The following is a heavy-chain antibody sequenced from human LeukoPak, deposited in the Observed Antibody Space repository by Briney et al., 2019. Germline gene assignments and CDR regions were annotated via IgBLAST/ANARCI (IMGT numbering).Heavy chain of an antibody. CDR1: GYTFSGYY. Sequence: ASVKVSCKASGYTFSGYYMHWVRQAPGQGLEWMGWINPNSGGTNYAQKFQGRVAMTRDTSISTAYMELSRLRSDDTAVYYCARSQSIEHGYGDLQVLDYWGQGTLVTVSS. CDR2: INPNSGGT. D-gene: IGHD4-17*01. J-gene: IGHJ4*02. CDR3: ARSQSIEHGYGDLQVLDY. V-gene: IGHV1-2*02.